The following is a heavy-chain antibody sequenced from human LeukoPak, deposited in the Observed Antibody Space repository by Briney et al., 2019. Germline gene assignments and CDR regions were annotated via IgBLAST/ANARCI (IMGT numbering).Heavy chain of an antibody. J-gene: IGHJ4*02. CDR1: GGSISSYY. Sequence: KPSETLSLTCTVSGGSISSYYWSWIRQPAGKGLEWIGRIYTSGSTNYNPSLKSRVTMSVDTSKNQFSLKLSSVTAADTAVYYCARGVNYDYVWGSYRSVYFDYRGQGTLVTVSS. CDR3: ARGVNYDYVWGSYRSVYFDY. D-gene: IGHD3-16*02. V-gene: IGHV4-4*07. CDR2: IYTSGST.